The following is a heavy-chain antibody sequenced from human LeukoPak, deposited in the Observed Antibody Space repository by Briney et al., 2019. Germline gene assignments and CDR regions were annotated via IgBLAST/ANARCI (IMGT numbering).Heavy chain of an antibody. Sequence: KSSETLSLTCTVSGGSISSYYWSWIRQPAGKGLEWIGRIHTSESTNYNPSLKSRVTMSVDTSNYQFSLKLSSVTAADTAVYYCARDHHYYDRSGHDYWGQGTLVTVSS. J-gene: IGHJ4*02. D-gene: IGHD3-22*01. V-gene: IGHV4-4*07. CDR2: IHTSEST. CDR3: ARDHHYYDRSGHDY. CDR1: GGSISSYY.